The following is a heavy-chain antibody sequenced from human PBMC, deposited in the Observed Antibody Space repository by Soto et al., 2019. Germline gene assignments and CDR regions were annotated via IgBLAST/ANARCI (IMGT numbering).Heavy chain of an antibody. J-gene: IGHJ4*02. CDR3: ARHGRGSSWYLTFLGFDY. CDR1: GGSISSYY. Sequence: SETLSLTCTVSGGSISSYYWSWIRQPPGKGLEWIGYIYYSGSTNYNPSLKSRVTISVDTSKNQFSLKLSSVTAADTAVYYCARHGRGSSWYLTFLGFDYWGQGTLVTVSS. V-gene: IGHV4-59*08. D-gene: IGHD6-13*01. CDR2: IYYSGST.